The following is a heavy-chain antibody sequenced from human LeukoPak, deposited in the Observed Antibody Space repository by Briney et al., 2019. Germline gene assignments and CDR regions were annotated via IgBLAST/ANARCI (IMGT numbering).Heavy chain of an antibody. CDR3: ARSPGITMIVVVNY. D-gene: IGHD3-22*01. V-gene: IGHV4-38-2*01. Sequence: SETLSLTCAVSGYSISSGYYWGWIRQPPGKGLEWIGSIYHSGSTYYNPSLKSRVTISVDTSKNQFSLKLGSVTAADTAVYYCARSPGITMIVVVNYWGQGTLVTVSS. CDR2: IYHSGST. J-gene: IGHJ4*02. CDR1: GYSISSGYY.